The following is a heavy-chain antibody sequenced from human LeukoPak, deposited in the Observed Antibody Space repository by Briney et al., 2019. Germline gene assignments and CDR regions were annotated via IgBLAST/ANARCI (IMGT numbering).Heavy chain of an antibody. V-gene: IGHV3-23*01. D-gene: IGHD3-22*01. CDR2: IIGNADST. Sequence: GGSLRLPCAVSGYPFSKYAMNWVRQAPGKGLEWVSVIIGNADSTYYADPVKGLYTISRDSSKNTLYLQMGSLRVEDTAVYYCARRSRGYYLDYWGRGTLVTVSS. CDR3: ARRSRGYYLDY. J-gene: IGHJ4*02. CDR1: GYPFSKYA.